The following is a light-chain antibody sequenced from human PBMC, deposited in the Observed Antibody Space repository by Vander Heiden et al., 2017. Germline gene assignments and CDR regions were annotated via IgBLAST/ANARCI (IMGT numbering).Light chain of an antibody. CDR2: AAS. CDR1: QSISSY. CDR3: QQSYSTPLT. V-gene: IGKV1-39*01. J-gene: IGKJ4*01. Sequence: DIQMTQSPSSLSASVGDRVTITCRASQSISSYLNWYHQKPGKAPKLLIYAASSLQSGVPSRLSGSGSGTDFTLTISSLQPEDFATYYCQQSYSTPLTFGGGTKVEIK.